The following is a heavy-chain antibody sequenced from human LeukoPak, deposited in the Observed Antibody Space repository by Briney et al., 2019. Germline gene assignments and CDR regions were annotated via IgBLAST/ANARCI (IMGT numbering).Heavy chain of an antibody. CDR3: ARDQYSGSYPLYYYGMDV. CDR2: ISYDGSNK. D-gene: IGHD1-26*01. Sequence: GGSLRLSCAASGFTFSSYAMHWVRQAPGKGLEWVAVISYDGSNKYYADSVKGRFTISRDDSKNTLYLQVNSLRAEDTAVYYCARDQYSGSYPLYYYGMDVWGQGTTVTVSS. CDR1: GFTFSSYA. J-gene: IGHJ6*02. V-gene: IGHV3-30*04.